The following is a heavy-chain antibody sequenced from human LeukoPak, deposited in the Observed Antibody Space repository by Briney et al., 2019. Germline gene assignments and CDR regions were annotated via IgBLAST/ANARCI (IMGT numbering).Heavy chain of an antibody. Sequence: GGSLRLSCAASGNYWMHWVRQVPGKGLVWVSHINSDGSWTSYADSVKGRFTISKDNAKNTVYLQMNSLRAEDTAVYYCVSFYETYWGRGSLVTVSS. D-gene: IGHD2/OR15-2a*01. J-gene: IGHJ4*02. V-gene: IGHV3-74*01. CDR3: VSFYETY. CDR2: INSDGSWT. CDR1: GNYW.